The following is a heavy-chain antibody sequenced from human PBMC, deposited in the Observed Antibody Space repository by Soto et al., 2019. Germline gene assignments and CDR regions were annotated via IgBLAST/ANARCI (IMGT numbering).Heavy chain of an antibody. J-gene: IGHJ5*02. CDR1: GFTFGDSY. V-gene: IGHV3-11*06. Sequence: QVQLVESGGGLVPPGGSLRLSCAGSGFTFGDSYMSWIRQAPGKGLEWLSYISPGSRYPAYADSVKGRFTISRDNAKRSLYRQMMSLTAEDTAIYYCVRGGGGGLFDPWGQGNMVTVSS. CDR3: VRGGGGGLFDP. CDR2: ISPGSRYP. D-gene: IGHD2-15*01.